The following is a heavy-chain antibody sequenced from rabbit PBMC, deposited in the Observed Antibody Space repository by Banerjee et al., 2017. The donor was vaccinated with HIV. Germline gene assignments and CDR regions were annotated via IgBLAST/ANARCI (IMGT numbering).Heavy chain of an antibody. CDR3: ARLGHADWPYAYGLRL. D-gene: IGHD6-1*01. Sequence: LEESGGGLVKPGGTLTLTCTVSGFSFSSNWICWVRQAPGKGLEWIACIDTRDGDTDYANWPKGRFTISKTSSTTVTLQMTSLTAADTATYFCARLGHADWPYAYGLRLWGPGTLVTVS. V-gene: IGHV1S45*01. CDR1: GFSFSSNW. CDR2: IDTRDGDT. J-gene: IGHJ4*01.